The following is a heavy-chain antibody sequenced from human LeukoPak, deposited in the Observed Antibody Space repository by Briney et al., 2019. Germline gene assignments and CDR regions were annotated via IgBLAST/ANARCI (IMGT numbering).Heavy chain of an antibody. D-gene: IGHD6-19*01. CDR3: ARGERSSGWYVLRWFDP. Sequence: SETLSLTCAVYGGSFSGYYWSWIRQPPGKGLEWIGEINHSGSTNYNPSLKSRVTISVDTSKNQFSLKLSSVTAADTAVYYCARGERSSGWYVLRWFDPWGQGTLVTVSS. J-gene: IGHJ5*02. CDR1: GGSFSGYY. V-gene: IGHV4-34*01. CDR2: INHSGST.